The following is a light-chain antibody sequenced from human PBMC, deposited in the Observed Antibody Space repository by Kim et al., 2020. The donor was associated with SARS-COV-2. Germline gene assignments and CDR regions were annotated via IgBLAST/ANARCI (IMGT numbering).Light chain of an antibody. CDR2: AAS. CDR3: QQSYSSPPT. V-gene: IGKV1-39*01. CDR1: QGITTY. J-gene: IGKJ1*01. Sequence: APIGDRVTITCRANQGITTYLTWYQQKLGKAPRLLISAASTLQSGVPSRFSGSGSGTDFTLTISSLQPEDFATYYCQQSYSSPPTFGQGTKVDIK.